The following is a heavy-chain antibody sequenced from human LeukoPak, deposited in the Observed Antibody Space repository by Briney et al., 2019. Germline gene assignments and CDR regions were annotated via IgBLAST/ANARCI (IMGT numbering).Heavy chain of an antibody. V-gene: IGHV4-34*01. D-gene: IGHD3-10*01. CDR1: GGSFSGYY. J-gene: IGHJ4*02. Sequence: SETLSLTCAVYGGSFSGYYWSWIRQPPGKGPEWIGEINHSGSTNYNPSLKSRVTISVDTSKNQFSLELSSVTAADTAVYYCARLQEYYGSGSLIDYWGQGTLVTVSS. CDR3: ARLQEYYGSGSLIDY. CDR2: INHSGST.